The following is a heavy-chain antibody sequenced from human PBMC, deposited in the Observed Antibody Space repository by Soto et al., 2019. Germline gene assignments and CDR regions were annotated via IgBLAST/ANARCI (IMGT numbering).Heavy chain of an antibody. CDR2: IYYSGST. J-gene: IGHJ4*02. D-gene: IGHD2-15*01. CDR3: ARRYGGTFDY. V-gene: IGHV4-31*03. Sequence: TLSLTCTVSGGSISSGGYYWSWIRQHPGKGLEWIGYIYYSGSTNYNPSLKSRVTISVDTSKNQFSLKLSSVTAADTAVYYCARRYGGTFDYWGQGTLVTVSS. CDR1: GGSISSGGYY.